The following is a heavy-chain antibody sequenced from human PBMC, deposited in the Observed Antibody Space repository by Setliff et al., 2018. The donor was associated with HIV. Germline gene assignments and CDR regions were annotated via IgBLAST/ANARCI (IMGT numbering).Heavy chain of an antibody. CDR1: GYSFSSYW. Sequence: PGESLKISCKGSGYSFSSYWIGWVRQMPGKGLEWMGIIYPGDSDTRYSPSFQGQVTISADKSISTAYLQCITLKASDTAMYYCARLGGICSGGSCTALTYTMDVWGQGTTVTVSS. D-gene: IGHD2-15*01. J-gene: IGHJ6*02. CDR2: IYPGDSDT. V-gene: IGHV5-51*01. CDR3: ARLGGICSGGSCTALTYTMDV.